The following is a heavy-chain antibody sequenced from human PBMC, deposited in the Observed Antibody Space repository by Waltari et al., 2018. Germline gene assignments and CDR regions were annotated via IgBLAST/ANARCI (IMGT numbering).Heavy chain of an antibody. CDR2: INPNSGGT. J-gene: IGHJ5*01. V-gene: IGHV1-2*02. D-gene: IGHD5-18*01. CDR1: GNTFTGYY. CDR3: VRDPDTVMVSLFDS. Sequence: QVQLVQSGAEVKKPGASVKVSCKASGNTFTGYYINWVRQAPGQGLEWMGWINPNSGGTNYAQKFQGRVTMTRDTSINTAYMELSRLTSDDTAVYYCVRDPDTVMVSLFDSWGQGTLVTVSS.